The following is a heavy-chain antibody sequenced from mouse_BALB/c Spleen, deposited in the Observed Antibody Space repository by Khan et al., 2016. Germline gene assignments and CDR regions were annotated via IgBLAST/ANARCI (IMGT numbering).Heavy chain of an antibody. CDR1: GYTFSSYW. Sequence: VQLQESGAELMKPGASVKISCKATGYTFSSYWIEWVKQRPGHGLEWNGEILPGSGSTNYNEKLKGKATFTADTSSNTAYMQLSSLTSEDSAVYYCARRPRAMDYWGQGTSVTVSS. V-gene: IGHV1-9*01. J-gene: IGHJ4*01. CDR3: ARRPRAMDY. CDR2: ILPGSGST.